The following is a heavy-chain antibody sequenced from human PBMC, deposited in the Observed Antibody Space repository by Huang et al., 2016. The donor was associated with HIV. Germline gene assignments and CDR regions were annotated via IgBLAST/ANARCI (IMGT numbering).Heavy chain of an antibody. CDR3: AREGIAGDSD. D-gene: IGHD6-13*01. Sequence: QVPLLQSGAEVKKPGASVKVFCKASGYTFTSYGISWVRQAPFQGLEWMGWITAYNGDTNNAQKVQGRVTMTTDASASTAYMELRSLRSDDTTMYYCAREGIAGDSDWGQGTLGTVSS. CDR1: GYTFTSYG. J-gene: IGHJ4*02. CDR2: ITAYNGDT. V-gene: IGHV1-18*01.